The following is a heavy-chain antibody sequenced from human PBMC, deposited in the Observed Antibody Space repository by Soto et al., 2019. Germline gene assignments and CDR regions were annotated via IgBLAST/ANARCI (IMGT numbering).Heavy chain of an antibody. V-gene: IGHV3-48*01. Sequence: GGSLRLSCAASGFSFSTYSMNWVRQAPGKGLEWISYISGSSSTIYYADSVKGRFTISRDSAKNSLYLEMSSLRAEDTAVYYCTRDLGGDTIFGLVIIFDYWGQGTLVTVSS. CDR3: TRDLGGDTIFGLVIIFDY. D-gene: IGHD3-3*01. J-gene: IGHJ4*02. CDR1: GFSFSTYS. CDR2: ISGSSSTI.